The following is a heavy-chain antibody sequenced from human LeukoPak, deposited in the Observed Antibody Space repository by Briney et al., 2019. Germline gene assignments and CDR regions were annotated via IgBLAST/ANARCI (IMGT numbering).Heavy chain of an antibody. CDR1: GGSISSYY. Sequence: SETLSLTRTVSGGSISSYYWSWIRQPPGKGLEWIGYIYYSGSTNYNPSLKSRVTISVDTSKNQFSLKLSSVTAADTAVYYCARGYGAGTGYPFDYWGQGTLVTVSS. V-gene: IGHV4-59*01. D-gene: IGHD3-9*01. CDR2: IYYSGST. CDR3: ARGYGAGTGYPFDY. J-gene: IGHJ4*02.